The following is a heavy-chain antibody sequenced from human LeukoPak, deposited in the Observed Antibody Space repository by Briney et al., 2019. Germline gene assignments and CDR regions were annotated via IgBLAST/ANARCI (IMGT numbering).Heavy chain of an antibody. V-gene: IGHV2-5*08. Sequence: TLSLTCTVSGASIISSNYYWTWIRQPAGKGLEWLALIYWDDDKRYSPSLKSRLTITKDTSKNQVVLTMTNMDPVDTATYYCAHRGYSYGLLFDYWGQGTLVTVSS. CDR2: IYWDDDK. CDR1: GASIISSNYY. J-gene: IGHJ4*02. CDR3: AHRGYSYGLLFDY. D-gene: IGHD5-18*01.